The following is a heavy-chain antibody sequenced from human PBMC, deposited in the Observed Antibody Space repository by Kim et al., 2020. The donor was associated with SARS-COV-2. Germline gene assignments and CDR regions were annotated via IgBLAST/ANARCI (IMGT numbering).Heavy chain of an antibody. Sequence: GGSLRLSCSASGFTFSSYAMHWVRQAPGKGLEYVSAISSNGGSTYYADSVKGRFTISRDNSKNTLYLQMSSLRAEDTAVYYCVKDHDFWSGYYSGGFDYWGQGTLVTVSS. D-gene: IGHD3-3*01. CDR2: ISSNGGST. CDR1: GFTFSSYA. V-gene: IGHV3-64D*09. J-gene: IGHJ4*02. CDR3: VKDHDFWSGYYSGGFDY.